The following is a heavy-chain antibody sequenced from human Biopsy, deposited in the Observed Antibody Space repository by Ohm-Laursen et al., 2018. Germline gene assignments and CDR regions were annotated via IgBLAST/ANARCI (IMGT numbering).Heavy chain of an antibody. CDR1: GYTFSNYG. CDR3: ARAFGGAYYSYAFDL. J-gene: IGHJ3*01. Sequence: ASVKVSCKTSGYTFSNYGINWVRQAPGQGLEWMGWITADNTNSAQKFQGRLTMTTDISTSTAYMDLKGLRSDDTAIYYCARAFGGAYYSYAFDLWGQGTLVTVSS. CDR2: ITADNT. D-gene: IGHD2-21*02. V-gene: IGHV1-18*01.